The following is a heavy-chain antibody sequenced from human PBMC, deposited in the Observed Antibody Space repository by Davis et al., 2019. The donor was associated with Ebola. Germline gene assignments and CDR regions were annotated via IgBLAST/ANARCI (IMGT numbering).Heavy chain of an antibody. D-gene: IGHD3-22*01. CDR3: ARGGYYDSSGYSHEAFDI. J-gene: IGHJ3*02. CDR1: GFTFSSYS. Sequence: GGSLRLSCAASGFTFSSYSMNWVRQAPGKGLEWVSSISSSSYFIYYADSLKGRFTISRDNAKNSLYLQINSLRVEDTGVYHCARGGYYDSSGYSHEAFDIWGQGTMVTVSS. V-gene: IGHV3-21*01. CDR2: ISSSSYFI.